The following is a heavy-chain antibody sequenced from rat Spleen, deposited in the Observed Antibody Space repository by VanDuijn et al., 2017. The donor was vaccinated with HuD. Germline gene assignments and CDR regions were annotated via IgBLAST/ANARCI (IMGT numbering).Heavy chain of an antibody. CDR2: ISYAGGST. CDR3: ARHNSGYGVMDA. CDR1: GFTFSEDY. J-gene: IGHJ4*01. V-gene: IGHV5-7*01. D-gene: IGHD4-3*01. Sequence: EVQLVESGGGFVQPGRSLKISCAAAGFTFSEDYMGRGRPGPTKGLEWVAYISYAGGSTYYRDSVKGRLPISRDNAKSTLYLQMDSLRSEDTATFYCARHNSGYGVMDAWGQGASVTVSS.